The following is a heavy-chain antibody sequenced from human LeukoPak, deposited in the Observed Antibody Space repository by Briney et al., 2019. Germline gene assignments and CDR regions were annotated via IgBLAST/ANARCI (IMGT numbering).Heavy chain of an antibody. V-gene: IGHV3-7*01. J-gene: IGHJ3*01. D-gene: IGHD2/OR15-2a*01. CDR2: INEAGNEK. CDR1: GFTFSSNW. CDR3: VRDDGSLIGRD. Sequence: GGSLRLSCAASGFTFSSNWMGWVRQAPGKGLEWVANINEAGNEKYYGDSVTGRFTIARDNANKLLDLQMNSLRGDDPAVYYCVRDDGSLIGRDWGQGTMVTVSS.